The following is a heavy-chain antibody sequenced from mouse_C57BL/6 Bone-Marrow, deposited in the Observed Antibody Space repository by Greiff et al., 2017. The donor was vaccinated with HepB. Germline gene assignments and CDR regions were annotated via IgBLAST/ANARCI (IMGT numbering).Heavy chain of an antibody. J-gene: IGHJ1*03. Sequence: EAGGVDFSRYWMSWVRRAPGKGLEWIGEINPDSSTINYAPSLKDKFIISRDNAKNTLYLQMSKVRSEDTARYYCASFLSGVWGTGTTVTVSS. V-gene: IGHV4-1*01. CDR2: INPDSSTI. CDR1: GVDFSRYW. CDR3: ASFLSGV.